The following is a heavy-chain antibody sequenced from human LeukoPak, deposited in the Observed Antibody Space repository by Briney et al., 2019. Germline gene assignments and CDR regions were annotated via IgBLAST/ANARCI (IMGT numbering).Heavy chain of an antibody. CDR3: ARDAKDLWSGHFEL. CDR1: GASISSYY. J-gene: IGHJ4*02. CDR2: IYTSGST. D-gene: IGHD3-3*01. V-gene: IGHV4-4*07. Sequence: PSETLSLTCSVSGASISSYYWSWIRQPAGQGLEWIGRIYTSGSTNYNPSLKSRVTMSVDTSKNQFSLKLSSVTAADTAVYYCARDAKDLWSGHFELWGQGTLVTVS.